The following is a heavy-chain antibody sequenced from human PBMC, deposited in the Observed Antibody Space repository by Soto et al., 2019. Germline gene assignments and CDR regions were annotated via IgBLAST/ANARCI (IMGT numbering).Heavy chain of an antibody. V-gene: IGHV3-73*01. CDR3: TRLCQNGSEVYYGMDV. D-gene: IGHD3-10*01. J-gene: IGHJ6*02. CDR1: GFTFSGSA. Sequence: PGGSLRLSCAASGFTFSGSAMHWVRQASGKGLEWVGRIRSKANSYATAYAASVKGRFTISRDDSKNTAYLQMNSLKTEDTAVYYCTRLCQNGSEVYYGMDVWGQGTTVTVSS. CDR2: IRSKANSYAT.